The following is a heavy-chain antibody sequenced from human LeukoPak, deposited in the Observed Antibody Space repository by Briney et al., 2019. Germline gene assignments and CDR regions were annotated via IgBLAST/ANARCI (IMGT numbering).Heavy chain of an antibody. V-gene: IGHV4-34*01. J-gene: IGHJ5*02. CDR1: GGSFSGYD. Sequence: SETLSLTCAVYGGSFSGYDWSWIRQPPGKGLEWIGEINHSGSTNYNPSLKSRVTISVDTSKNQFSLKLSSVTAADTAVYYCARVLDSSGYYYGFDPWGQGTLVTVSS. CDR2: INHSGST. CDR3: ARVLDSSGYYYGFDP. D-gene: IGHD3-22*01.